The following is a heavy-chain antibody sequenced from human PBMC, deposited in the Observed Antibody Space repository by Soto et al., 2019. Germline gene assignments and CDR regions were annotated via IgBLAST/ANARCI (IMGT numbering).Heavy chain of an antibody. D-gene: IGHD3-22*01. CDR3: ARLWGYYNDY. CDR2: IYYSGST. V-gene: IGHV4-59*08. Sequence: PSETLSLTCTVSGGSISRYYWSWIRQPPGKGLEWIGYIYYSGSTNYNPSLKSRVTMSVDRSKNQFSLKLSSVTAADTAVYYCARLWGYYNDYWGQGTLVTVSS. CDR1: GGSISRYY. J-gene: IGHJ4*02.